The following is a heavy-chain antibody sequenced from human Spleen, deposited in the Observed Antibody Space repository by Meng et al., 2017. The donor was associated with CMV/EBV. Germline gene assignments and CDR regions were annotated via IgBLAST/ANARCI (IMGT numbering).Heavy chain of an antibody. CDR2: IYYSGST. CDR1: GASISSSTYY. V-gene: IGHV4-39*01. D-gene: IGHD1-26*01. Sequence: SETLSLTCTGSGASISSSTYYWGWIRQPPGKGLEWVGSIYYSGSTYYNPSLRSRVTISVDTSKNQFSLKVTSVTAADTAMYYCASTVDSGSYVFDYWGQGTLVTVSS. J-gene: IGHJ4*02. CDR3: ASTVDSGSYVFDY.